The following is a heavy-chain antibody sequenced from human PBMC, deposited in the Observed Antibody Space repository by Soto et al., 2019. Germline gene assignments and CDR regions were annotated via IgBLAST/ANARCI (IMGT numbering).Heavy chain of an antibody. J-gene: IGHJ4*02. V-gene: IGHV3-11*05. CDR2: ISGSSYNT. Sequence: QVQLVESGGGLVKPGGSLRLSCAASGFTFSDYYMSWIRQAPGKGLEWVAYISGSSYNTNYADSVKGRFTISRDNAKNSLYLQMNSRRAEDPAVYYGGRDRGPDYWGQGTLVTVSS. D-gene: IGHD3-16*01. CDR3: GRDRGPDY. CDR1: GFTFSDYY.